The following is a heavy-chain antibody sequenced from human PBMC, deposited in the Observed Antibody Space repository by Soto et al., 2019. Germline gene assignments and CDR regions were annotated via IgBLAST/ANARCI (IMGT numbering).Heavy chain of an antibody. CDR2: IDWGDVK. CDR3: ARIRNTRGSGWYYFDY. D-gene: IGHD6-19*01. Sequence: SGPTLVNPTQTLTLTCTFSGFSLSTSGMCVSWIRQPPGKALEWLALIDWGDVKYYSTSLKTRLTISKDTSKNQVVLTMTNMDPVDTATYYCARIRNTRGSGWYYFDYWGQGTLVT. J-gene: IGHJ4*02. V-gene: IGHV2-70*01. CDR1: GFSLSTSGMC.